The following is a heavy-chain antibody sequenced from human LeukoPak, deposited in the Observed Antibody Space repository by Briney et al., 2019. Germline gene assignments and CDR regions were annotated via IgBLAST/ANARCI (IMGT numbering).Heavy chain of an antibody. J-gene: IGHJ4*02. D-gene: IGHD6-13*01. CDR3: ASQAAAGTGSLFDY. CDR1: GGSFSGYY. CDR2: ISSSGSTI. V-gene: IGHV3-11*01. Sequence: LSLTCAVYGGSFSGYYWSWIRQPPGKGLEWVSYISSSGSTIYYADSVKGRFTISRDNAKNSLYLQMNSLRAEDTAVYYCASQAAAGTGSLFDYWGQGTLVTVSS.